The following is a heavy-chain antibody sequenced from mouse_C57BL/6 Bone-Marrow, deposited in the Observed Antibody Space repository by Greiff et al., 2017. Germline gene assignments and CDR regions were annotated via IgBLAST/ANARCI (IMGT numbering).Heavy chain of an antibody. Sequence: QVQLQQPGAELVRPGSSVKLSCKASGYTFTSYWMDWVKQRPGQGLEWIGNIYPSDSETHYNQKFKDKATLTVDKSSSTAYMQLSSLTSEDSAVXYCARREFSVLLRFDYWGQGTTLTVSS. V-gene: IGHV1-61*01. J-gene: IGHJ2*01. CDR1: GYTFTSYW. CDR2: IYPSDSET. D-gene: IGHD1-1*01. CDR3: ARREFSVLLRFDY.